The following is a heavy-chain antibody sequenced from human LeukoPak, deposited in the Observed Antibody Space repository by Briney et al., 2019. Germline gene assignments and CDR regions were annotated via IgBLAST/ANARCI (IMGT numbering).Heavy chain of an antibody. CDR1: GGSISSYY. Sequence: PSETLSLTCTVSGGSISSYYWSWIRQPPGKGLEWIGYIYYSGSTNYNPSLKSRVTISVDTSKNQFSLKLSSVTAADTAVYYCARVTKTYCYYMDVWGKGTTVTVSS. V-gene: IGHV4-59*01. D-gene: IGHD2-2*01. J-gene: IGHJ6*03. CDR3: ARVTKTYCYYMDV. CDR2: IYYSGST.